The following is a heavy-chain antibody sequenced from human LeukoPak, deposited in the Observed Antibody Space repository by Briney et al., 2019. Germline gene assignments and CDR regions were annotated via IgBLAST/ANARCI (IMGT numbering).Heavy chain of an antibody. Sequence: GGSLRLSCAASGFTFSNAWMTWVRQAPGKGLEWVSIIYSGGSTYYADSVKGRFTISRDNSKNTLYLQMNSLRAEDTAVYYCARDPRAVALHYYGLDVWGKGTTVTVSS. J-gene: IGHJ6*04. CDR3: ARDPRAVALHYYGLDV. D-gene: IGHD6-19*01. V-gene: IGHV3-53*01. CDR2: IYSGGST. CDR1: GFTFSNAW.